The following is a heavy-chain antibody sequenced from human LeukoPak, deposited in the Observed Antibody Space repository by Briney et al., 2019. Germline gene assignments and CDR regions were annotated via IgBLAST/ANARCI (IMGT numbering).Heavy chain of an antibody. V-gene: IGHV3-48*01. J-gene: IGHJ4*02. D-gene: IGHD3-3*01. Sequence: GGSLRLSCAASGFTFSSYSMNWVRQAPGKGLEWVSYISSSSSTIYYADSVEGRFTISRDNSKSTVYLEINSLRSEDTAIYYCARGFNDFWSGSQLEYWGQGTLVTVSS. CDR3: ARGFNDFWSGSQLEY. CDR2: ISSSSSTI. CDR1: GFTFSSYS.